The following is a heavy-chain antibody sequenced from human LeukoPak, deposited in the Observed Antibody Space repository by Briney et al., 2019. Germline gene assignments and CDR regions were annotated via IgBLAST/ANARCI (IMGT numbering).Heavy chain of an antibody. CDR1: GYTFASYG. V-gene: IGHV1-18*01. CDR3: ARDTMHIDY. J-gene: IGHJ4*02. CDR2: ISAYNGYT. D-gene: IGHD3-10*01. Sequence: ASVKVSCKASGYTFASYGISWVRQAPGQGLEWMGWISAYNGYTNYAQKFQGRVTMTTDTSTSTVYMELRGLRSDDTAVYYCARDTMHIDYWGQGTLVTVSS.